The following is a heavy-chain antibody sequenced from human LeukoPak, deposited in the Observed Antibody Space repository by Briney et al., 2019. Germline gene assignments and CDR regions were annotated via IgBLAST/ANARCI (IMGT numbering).Heavy chain of an antibody. Sequence: PSETLSLTCTVSGGSISSSSYYWGWIRQPPGKGLEWIGSIYYSGTTYYNPSLKSRVTISVDTSKNQFSLKLSSVTAADTAVYYCARLPSLYSSSSGYDYYGLDVWGQGTTVTVSS. CDR3: ARLPSLYSSSSGYDYYGLDV. J-gene: IGHJ6*02. D-gene: IGHD6-6*01. CDR1: GGSISSSSYY. CDR2: IYYSGTT. V-gene: IGHV4-39*01.